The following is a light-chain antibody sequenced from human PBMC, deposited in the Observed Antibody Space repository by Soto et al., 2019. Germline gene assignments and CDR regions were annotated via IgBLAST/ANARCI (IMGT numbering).Light chain of an antibody. CDR2: DAS. Sequence: EIVLTQSPATLSLSPGERVTLSCRASQSISTYLAWYQQKPGQAPRLLIYDASNRATGIPARFSGSGSGTDFTLTISSLEPEDFAVYYCQQRSNWPLTLGGGTKVDIK. CDR1: QSISTY. V-gene: IGKV3-11*01. J-gene: IGKJ4*01. CDR3: QQRSNWPLT.